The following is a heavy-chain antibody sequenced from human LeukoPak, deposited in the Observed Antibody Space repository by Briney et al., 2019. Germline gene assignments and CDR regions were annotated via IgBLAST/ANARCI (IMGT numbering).Heavy chain of an antibody. Sequence: PSETLSLTCTVSGGSISSSSYYWGWIRQPPGKGLEWIGYIHHGGSTYYNPSLKSRVTISVDTSKNQVSLKLSSVIAADTAVYYCARESYCDNTTCYVRGAFDIWGQGTMVTVSS. CDR2: IHHGGST. V-gene: IGHV4-31*03. J-gene: IGHJ3*02. CDR3: ARESYCDNTTCYVRGAFDI. D-gene: IGHD2-2*01. CDR1: GGSISSSSYY.